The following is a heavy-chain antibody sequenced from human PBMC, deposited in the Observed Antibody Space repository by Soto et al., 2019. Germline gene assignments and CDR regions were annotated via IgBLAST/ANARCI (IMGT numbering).Heavy chain of an antibody. D-gene: IGHD6-13*01. CDR3: AKSRGGSSWYEGDS. CDR1: GFTFSSYG. J-gene: IGHJ4*02. Sequence: QVQLVESGGGVVQPGRSLRLSCAASGFTFSSYGMHWVRQAPGKGLEWVAVISYAGDYQYYADSVKGRFTISRVNSKNTLYLQMNTLRPEDTAVYFCAKSRGGSSWYEGDSWGQGTLVTVSS. V-gene: IGHV3-30*18. CDR2: ISYAGDYQ.